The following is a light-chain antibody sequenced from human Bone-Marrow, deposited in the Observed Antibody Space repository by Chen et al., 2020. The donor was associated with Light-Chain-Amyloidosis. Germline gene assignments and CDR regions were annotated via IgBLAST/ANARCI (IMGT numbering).Light chain of an antibody. Sequence: YVLPQPPSVSVSPGQPYRTSCPGDDLPTNYAYWYQQKPGQAPVLVIHRDTERPSGISERFSGSSSGTTATLTISGVQAEDEADYHCQSADSSGTYEVIFGGGTKLTVL. V-gene: IGLV3-25*03. CDR3: QSADSSGTYEVI. CDR2: RDT. J-gene: IGLJ2*01. CDR1: DLPTNY.